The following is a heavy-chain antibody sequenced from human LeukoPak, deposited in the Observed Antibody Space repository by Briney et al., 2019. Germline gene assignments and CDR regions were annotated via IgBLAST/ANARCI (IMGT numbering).Heavy chain of an antibody. CDR1: GFTLSSYA. CDR3: AKGNGYSYGRYYFDY. Sequence: GGSLRLSCAASGFTLSSYAMGWVRQAPGKGPEWVSYITCSGGNIYYADSVKGRFNISRDNSKNSLYLQVNSLRAEDTAVYYCAKGNGYSYGRYYFDYWGQGTLVTVSS. CDR2: ITCSGGNI. J-gene: IGHJ4*02. D-gene: IGHD5-18*01. V-gene: IGHV3-23*01.